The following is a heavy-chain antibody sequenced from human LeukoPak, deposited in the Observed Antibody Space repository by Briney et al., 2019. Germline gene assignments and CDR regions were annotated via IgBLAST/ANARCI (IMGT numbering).Heavy chain of an antibody. V-gene: IGHV3-11*04. Sequence: GGSLRLSCAASGFMFSDYYMSWIRQAPGKGLEWVSYISPSGSTIFYADSVKGRFTISRDNAKNSLFLQMNNLGVEDTAVYYCAREEGRRMVRGVRYYYYMDVWGKGTTVTVSS. J-gene: IGHJ6*03. D-gene: IGHD3-10*01. CDR1: GFMFSDYY. CDR2: ISPSGSTI. CDR3: AREEGRRMVRGVRYYYYMDV.